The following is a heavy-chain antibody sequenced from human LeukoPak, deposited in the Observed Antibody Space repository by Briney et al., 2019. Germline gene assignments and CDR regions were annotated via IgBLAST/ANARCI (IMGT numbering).Heavy chain of an antibody. V-gene: IGHV4-4*07. J-gene: IGHJ4*02. CDR1: GGSITSYY. CDR2: MYSSGST. CDR3: ARTFNHQFEY. Sequence: SETLSLTCTVSGGSITSYYWSWIRQTAGKGLEWIGRMYSSGSTNYNPSLESRVSMSIDRSTNQFSLRLTSVTAADTAVYYCARTFNHQFEYWGQGILVTVSS. D-gene: IGHD1-14*01.